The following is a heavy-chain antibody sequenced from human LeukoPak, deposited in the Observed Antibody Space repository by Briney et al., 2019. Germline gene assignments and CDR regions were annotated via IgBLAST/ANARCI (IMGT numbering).Heavy chain of an antibody. CDR2: ISYDGSNK. CDR1: GFTFSSYG. J-gene: IGHJ1*01. D-gene: IGHD3-22*01. Sequence: GGSLRLSCAASGFTFSSYGMHWVRQAPGKGLEWVAVISYDGSNKYYADSVKGRFTISRDNSKNTLYLQMNSLRAEDTAVYYCAKQHDSSGSGAEYFQHWGQGTLVTVSS. CDR3: AKQHDSSGSGAEYFQH. V-gene: IGHV3-30*18.